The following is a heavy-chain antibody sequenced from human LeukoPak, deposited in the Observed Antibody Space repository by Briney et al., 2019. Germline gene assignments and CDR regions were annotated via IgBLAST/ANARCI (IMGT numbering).Heavy chain of an antibody. CDR2: INHSGST. Sequence: PSETLSLTCAVYGGSLSGYYWSWIRQPPGKGLEWIGEINHSGSTNYNPSLKSRVTISVDTSKNQFSLKLSSVTAADTAVYYWARGTYYYDSSGYYSNWFDPWGQGTLVTVSS. CDR1: GGSLSGYY. D-gene: IGHD3-22*01. J-gene: IGHJ5*02. V-gene: IGHV4-34*01. CDR3: ARGTYYYDSSGYYSNWFDP.